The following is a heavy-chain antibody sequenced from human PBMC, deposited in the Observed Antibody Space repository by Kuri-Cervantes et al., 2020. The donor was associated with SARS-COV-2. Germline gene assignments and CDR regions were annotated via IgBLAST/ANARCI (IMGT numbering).Heavy chain of an antibody. CDR1: GFTFSSYA. V-gene: IGHV3-23*03. CDR3: AKVGLAQNDFWSGYYTG. Sequence: GGSLRLSCAAPGFTFSSYAMSWVRQAPGKGLEWVSVIYSGGSSTYYADSVKGRFTISRDNSKNTLYLQMNSLRAEDTAVYYCAKVGLAQNDFWSGYYTGWGQGTLVTVSS. J-gene: IGHJ4*02. CDR2: IYSGGSST. D-gene: IGHD3-3*01.